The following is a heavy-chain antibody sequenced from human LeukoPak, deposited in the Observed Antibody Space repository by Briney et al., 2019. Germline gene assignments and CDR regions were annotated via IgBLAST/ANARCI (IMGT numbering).Heavy chain of an antibody. CDR1: GFTFSSYA. D-gene: IGHD3-3*01. CDR3: AKAPGIFGAVTSGYFDY. CDR2: ISGSGDNT. Sequence: PGGSLRLSCAASGFTFSSYAMSWVRQAPGKGLEWVSGISGSGDNTYYADSVKGRFTISRDNSKKTLYLQMNSLRAEDTAVYYCAKAPGIFGAVTSGYFDYWGQGTLVTVSS. J-gene: IGHJ4*02. V-gene: IGHV3-23*01.